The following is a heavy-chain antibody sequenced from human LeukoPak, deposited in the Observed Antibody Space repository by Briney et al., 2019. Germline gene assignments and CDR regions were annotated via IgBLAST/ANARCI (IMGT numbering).Heavy chain of an antibody. CDR2: IYTSGST. CDR1: GGSISSYY. D-gene: IGHD3-22*01. Sequence: PSETLSLTCTVSGGSISSYYWSWIRQPAGKGLEWIGRIYTSGSTNYNPSLKSRVTMSVDTSKNQFSLKLSSVTAADTAVYYCARDPYYYDSSGTGVFDYWGQGTLVTVSS. CDR3: ARDPYYYDSSGTGVFDY. V-gene: IGHV4-4*07. J-gene: IGHJ4*02.